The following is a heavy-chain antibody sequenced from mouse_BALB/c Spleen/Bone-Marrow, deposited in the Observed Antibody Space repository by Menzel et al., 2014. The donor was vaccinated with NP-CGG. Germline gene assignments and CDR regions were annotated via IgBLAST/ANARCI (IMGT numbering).Heavy chain of an antibody. CDR2: IDPANGNT. V-gene: IGHV14-3*02. J-gene: IGHJ4*01. D-gene: IGHD2-10*02. CDR1: GFNIKDTY. CDR3: ARGIFLYGNFLLDY. Sequence: EVKLMESGAELVKPGASVKLSCTASGFNIKDTYMHWVKQRPEQGLEWIGRIDPANGNTKYDPKFQGKATITADTSSNTAYLQPSSLTSEDTAVYYCARGIFLYGNFLLDYWGQGTSVTVSS.